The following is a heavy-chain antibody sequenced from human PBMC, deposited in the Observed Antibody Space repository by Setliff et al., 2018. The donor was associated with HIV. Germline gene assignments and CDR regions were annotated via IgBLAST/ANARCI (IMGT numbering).Heavy chain of an antibody. Sequence: PSETLSLTCTVSGDSVSSASYYWSWIRQPPGKGLEWIGYIYYSGTTKYNPSLKSRVTISVDTSKNQFSLSLNSVTAADTAVYYCARGRVDDSSGYYGVVDYYYYYYMDVWGKGTTVTVSS. V-gene: IGHV4-61*01. CDR2: IYYSGTT. J-gene: IGHJ6*03. CDR1: GDSVSSASYY. CDR3: ARGRVDDSSGYYGVVDYYYYYYMDV. D-gene: IGHD3-22*01.